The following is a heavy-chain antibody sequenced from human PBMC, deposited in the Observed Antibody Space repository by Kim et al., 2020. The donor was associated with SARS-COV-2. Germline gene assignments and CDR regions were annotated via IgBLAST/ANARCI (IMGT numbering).Heavy chain of an antibody. Sequence: ASVKVSCKASGYTFTGYYMHWVRQAPGQGLEWMGWINPNSGGTNYAQKFQGRVTMTRDTSISTAYMELSRLRSDDTAVYYCARVAAAGKEKFDYWGQGTLVTVSS. D-gene: IGHD6-13*01. CDR2: INPNSGGT. CDR3: ARVAAAGKEKFDY. V-gene: IGHV1-2*02. CDR1: GYTFTGYY. J-gene: IGHJ4*02.